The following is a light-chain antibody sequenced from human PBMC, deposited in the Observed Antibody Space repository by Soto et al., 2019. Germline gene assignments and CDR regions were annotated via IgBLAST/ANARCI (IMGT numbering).Light chain of an antibody. CDR3: QQYDSVPYT. V-gene: IGKV1-5*03. Sequence: DIQMTQSPSTLSATVGDRVTITCQASQSMNSWLAWYQQKPGKAPKLLIYKASSLESGVPSRFSGSGSGTEFTLTISSLQPDDFATYYCQQYDSVPYTFGQGTKLEIK. CDR1: QSMNSW. CDR2: KAS. J-gene: IGKJ2*01.